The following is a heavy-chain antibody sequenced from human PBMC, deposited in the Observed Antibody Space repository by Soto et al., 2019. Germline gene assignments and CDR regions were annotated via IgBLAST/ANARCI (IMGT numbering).Heavy chain of an antibody. CDR3: ARGGSNRYNWNYGVDY. CDR1: GFTFSDYY. J-gene: IGHJ4*02. CDR2: ISSSSSYT. V-gene: IGHV3-11*06. Sequence: GGSLRLSCAASGFTFSDYYMSWIRQAPGKGLEWVSYISSSSSYTNYADSVKGRFTISRDNAKNSLCLQMNSLRAEDTAVYYCARGGSNRYNWNYGVDYWGRGTLVTVSS. D-gene: IGHD1-7*01.